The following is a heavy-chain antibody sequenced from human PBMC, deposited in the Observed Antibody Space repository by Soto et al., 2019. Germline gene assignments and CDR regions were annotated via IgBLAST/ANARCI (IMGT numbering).Heavy chain of an antibody. V-gene: IGHV3-23*01. D-gene: IGHD3-10*01. CDR2: ITNTGGDS. J-gene: IGHJ4*02. CDR1: GFTFSSNA. CDR3: ARASGESYPGSRVFDS. Sequence: EVQLLESGGDLVQPGGSLRLSCAASGFTFSSNAVSWVRQAPGKGLEWVSVITNTGGDSDYADSVKGRFTISRDNSKNTLYLQMNSRGADDTAIYYCARASGESYPGSRVFDSWGQGTRVTVSS.